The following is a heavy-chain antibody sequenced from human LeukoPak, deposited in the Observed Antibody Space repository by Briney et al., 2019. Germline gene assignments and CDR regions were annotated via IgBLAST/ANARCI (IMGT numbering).Heavy chain of an antibody. CDR1: GGSISGSF. D-gene: IGHD2-15*01. CDR3: ARAPSGCGGTCAFDY. V-gene: IGHV4-4*07. J-gene: IGHJ4*02. CDR2: MHADGDT. Sequence: SETLSLTCTVSGGSISGSFWSWIRQPAGKELEWIGRMHADGDTNYNPSLKSRITMSFDTPENQFSLKLTSVTAADTAVYFCARAPSGCGGTCAFDYWGQGTLVTVSS.